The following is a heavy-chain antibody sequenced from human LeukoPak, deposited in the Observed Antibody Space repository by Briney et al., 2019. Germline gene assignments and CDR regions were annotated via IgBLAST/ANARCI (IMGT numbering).Heavy chain of an antibody. CDR2: VDPEDGET. Sequence: ATVKISCKASGYTFTDYYMHWVQQAPGKGLEWMGRVDPEDGETIYAEKFQGRVTITADTSTDTAYMELSSLRSEDTAVYYCATRSLMDGGYVAAFDIWGQGTMVTVSS. CDR3: ATRSLMDGGYVAAFDI. V-gene: IGHV1-69-2*01. D-gene: IGHD5-12*01. J-gene: IGHJ3*02. CDR1: GYTFTDYY.